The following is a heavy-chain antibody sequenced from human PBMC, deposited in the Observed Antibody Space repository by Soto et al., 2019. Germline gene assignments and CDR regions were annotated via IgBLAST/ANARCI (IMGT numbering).Heavy chain of an antibody. CDR3: ARGSIVATISPDY. D-gene: IGHD5-12*01. CDR1: GYTFTGYY. J-gene: IGHJ4*02. Sequence: RASVKVSCKASGYTFTGYYMHWVRQAPGQGLEWMGWINPNSGGTNYAQKFQGRVTMTRDTSISTAYMELSRLRSDDTAVYYCARGSIVATISPDYWGQGTLVTISS. V-gene: IGHV1-2*02. CDR2: INPNSGGT.